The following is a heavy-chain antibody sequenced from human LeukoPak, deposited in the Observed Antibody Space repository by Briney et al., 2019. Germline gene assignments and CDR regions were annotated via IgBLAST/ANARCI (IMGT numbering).Heavy chain of an antibody. V-gene: IGHV4-4*09. Sequence: SETLSLTCTVSGGSISSYYWSWIRQPPGKGLEWIGYIYTSGSTNYNPSLKSRVTISVDTSKDQFSLKLSSVTAADTAVYYCARTYYDFWSGYYQNYFDYWGQGTLVTVSS. J-gene: IGHJ4*02. CDR1: GGSISSYY. CDR2: IYTSGST. CDR3: ARTYYDFWSGYYQNYFDY. D-gene: IGHD3-3*01.